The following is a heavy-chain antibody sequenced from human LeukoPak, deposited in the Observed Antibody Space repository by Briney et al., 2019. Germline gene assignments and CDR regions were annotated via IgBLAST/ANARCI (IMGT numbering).Heavy chain of an antibody. D-gene: IGHD5-18*01. CDR1: GFSFNNYW. J-gene: IGHJ4*02. V-gene: IGHV3-7*01. CDR2: IKQDGGAT. Sequence: GGSLRLSCAASGFSFNNYWMSWVRQAPGKGLQWVANIKQDGGATFYVDSVRGRFTISRDNTKNSLYLRMNSLRVEDTAVYYCAKDRSYGHFDYWGQGTLVAVSS. CDR3: AKDRSYGHFDY.